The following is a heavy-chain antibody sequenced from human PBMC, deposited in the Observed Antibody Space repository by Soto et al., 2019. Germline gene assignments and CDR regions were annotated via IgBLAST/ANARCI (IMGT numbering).Heavy chain of an antibody. D-gene: IGHD6-13*01. Sequence: QVQLVQSGAEVKKPGASVKVSCKASGYTFTSYAMHWVRQAPGQRLEWMGWINAGNGNTKYSQKFQGRVTITRDTXXSTAYMELSSLRSEDTAVYYCARDSESAAYNWFDPWGQGTLVTVSS. CDR2: INAGNGNT. V-gene: IGHV1-3*01. J-gene: IGHJ5*02. CDR1: GYTFTSYA. CDR3: ARDSESAAYNWFDP.